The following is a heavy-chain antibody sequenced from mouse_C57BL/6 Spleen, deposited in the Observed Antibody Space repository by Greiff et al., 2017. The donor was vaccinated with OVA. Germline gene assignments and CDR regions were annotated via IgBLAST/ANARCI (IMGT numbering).Heavy chain of an antibody. Sequence: LEESGPELVKPGASVKISCKASGYAFSSSWMNWVKQRPGKGLEWIGRIYPGDGDTNYNGKFKGKATLTADKSSSTAYMQLSSLTSEDSAVYFCARSGLLLYFDYWGQGTTLTVSS. D-gene: IGHD1-1*01. J-gene: IGHJ2*01. CDR2: IYPGDGDT. CDR3: ARSGLLLYFDY. V-gene: IGHV1-82*01. CDR1: GYAFSSSW.